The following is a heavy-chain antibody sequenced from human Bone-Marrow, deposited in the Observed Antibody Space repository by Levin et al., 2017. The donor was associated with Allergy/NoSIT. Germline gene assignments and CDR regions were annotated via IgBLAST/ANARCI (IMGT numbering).Heavy chain of an antibody. Sequence: SETLSLTCTVSGGSISSGDYYWSWIRQPPGKGLEWIGYIYHSGSTYYNPSLKSRVTISVDTSKNQFSLKLSSVTAADTAVYYCARFERVGYYYGSGSYYNEGAGYWGQGTLVTVSS. CDR2: IYHSGST. J-gene: IGHJ4*02. V-gene: IGHV4-30-4*01. CDR3: ARFERVGYYYGSGSYYNEGAGY. D-gene: IGHD3-10*01. CDR1: GGSISSGDYY.